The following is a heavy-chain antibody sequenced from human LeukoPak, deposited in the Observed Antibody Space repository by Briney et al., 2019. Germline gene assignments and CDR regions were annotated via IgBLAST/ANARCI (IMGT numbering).Heavy chain of an antibody. J-gene: IGHJ4*02. CDR3: AREVEIAVAGFDY. CDR2: TYYRSKWYN. Sequence: SQTLSLTCAISGDSVSSNSAAWNRIRQSPSRGLEWLGRTYYRSKWYNDYAVSVKSRITINPDTSKNQFSLQLNSVTPEDTAVYYCAREVEIAVAGFDYWGQGTLVTVSS. CDR1: GDSVSSNSAA. V-gene: IGHV6-1*01. D-gene: IGHD6-19*01.